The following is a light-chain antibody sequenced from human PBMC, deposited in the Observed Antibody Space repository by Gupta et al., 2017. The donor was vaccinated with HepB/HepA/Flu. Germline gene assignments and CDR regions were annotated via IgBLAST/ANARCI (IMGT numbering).Light chain of an antibody. CDR1: SSNVGSNN. CDR2: YND. J-gene: IGLJ2*01. Sequence: HSVLTQSTSISGTPGQRVTISCSGSSSNVGSNNVNWYQQFPGTAPKLLIYYNDERPSRVPDRISGSKSGTSASLAISGLQSEDEADYCCAAWDTSLNAVVFGGGTKLTVL. CDR3: AAWDTSLNAVV. V-gene: IGLV1-44*01.